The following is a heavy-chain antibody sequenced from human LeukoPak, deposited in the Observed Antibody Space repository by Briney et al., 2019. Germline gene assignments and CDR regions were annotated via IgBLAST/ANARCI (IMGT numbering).Heavy chain of an antibody. CDR3: ARDYDILTGYQDAFDI. CDR2: ISSSSSYI. V-gene: IGHV3-21*01. J-gene: IGHJ3*02. Sequence: GGPLRLSCAASGFTFSSYAMSWVRQAQGKGLEWVSSISSSSSYIYYADSVKGRFTISRDNAKNSLYLQMNSLRAEDTAVYYCARDYDILTGYQDAFDIWGQGTMVTVSS. D-gene: IGHD3-9*01. CDR1: GFTFSSYA.